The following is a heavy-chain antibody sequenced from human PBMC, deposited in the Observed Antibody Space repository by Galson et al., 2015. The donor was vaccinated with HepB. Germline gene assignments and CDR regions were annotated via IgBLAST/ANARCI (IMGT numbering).Heavy chain of an antibody. CDR2: ISYAGSKK. J-gene: IGHJ4*02. V-gene: IGHV3-30*18. CDR1: GFTFGKYG. CDR3: AKDVSTYCGGDCPPDY. Sequence: ALRLSCAASGFTFGKYGMHWVRQAPGKGLEWVALISYAGSKKYYADSVKGRFIISRDNSKNTLYLQMNSLRAEDTAVYHCAKDVSTYCGGDCPPDYWGQGTPVTVSS. D-gene: IGHD2-21*02.